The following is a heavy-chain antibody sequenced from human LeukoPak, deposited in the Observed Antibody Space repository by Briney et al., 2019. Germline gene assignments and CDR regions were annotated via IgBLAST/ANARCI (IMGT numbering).Heavy chain of an antibody. CDR2: ITNSGGTT. CDR1: GFPFRSYA. CDR3: AKGASYFDY. J-gene: IGHJ4*02. V-gene: IGHV3-23*01. Sequence: GGSLRLSCAASGFPFRSYAMSWVRQAPGKGLEWVSPITNSGGTTYYADSVKGRFTISRDNSKNTLYLQMNSLRAEDTAVYYCAKGASYFDYWGQGTLVTVSS.